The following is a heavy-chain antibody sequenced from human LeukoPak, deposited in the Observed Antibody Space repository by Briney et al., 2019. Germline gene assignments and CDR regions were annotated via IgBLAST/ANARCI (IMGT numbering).Heavy chain of an antibody. Sequence: SETLSLTCAVYGGSFSGYYWSWIRQPPGNGLEWIGEINHSGSTNYNPSLKSRVTISVDTSKNQFSLKLSSVTAADTAVYYCARRHLLAAYLDYWGQGTLVTVSS. V-gene: IGHV4-34*01. D-gene: IGHD3-16*01. CDR1: GGSFSGYY. CDR2: INHSGST. J-gene: IGHJ4*02. CDR3: ARRHLLAAYLDY.